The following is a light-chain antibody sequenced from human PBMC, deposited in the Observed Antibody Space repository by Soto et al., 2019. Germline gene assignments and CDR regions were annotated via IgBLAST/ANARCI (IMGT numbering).Light chain of an antibody. V-gene: IGLV2-8*01. Sequence: QSALTQPPSASGSPGQSVTISCIGISSDVGGYNYVSWYQQHPGKAPKVMIYEVSKRPSGVPDRFSGSKSDNTASLTVSGLQVEDEADYYCSSSAGSNNFAFFGGGTQLTVL. CDR2: EVS. J-gene: IGLJ2*01. CDR1: SSDVGGYNY. CDR3: SSSAGSNNFAF.